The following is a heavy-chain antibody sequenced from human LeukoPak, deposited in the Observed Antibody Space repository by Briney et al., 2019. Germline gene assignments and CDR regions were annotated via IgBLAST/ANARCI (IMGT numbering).Heavy chain of an antibody. V-gene: IGHV1-18*04. J-gene: IGHJ4*02. Sequence: ASVKVSCKASGYTFTGYYMHWVRQAPGQGLEWMGWISAYNGNTNYAQKLQGRVTMTTDTSTSTAYMELRSLRSDDTAVYYCARLYCSGGSCYSGYTVRVYYFDYWGQGTLVTVSS. D-gene: IGHD2-15*01. CDR1: GYTFTGYY. CDR3: ARLYCSGGSCYSGYTVRVYYFDY. CDR2: ISAYNGNT.